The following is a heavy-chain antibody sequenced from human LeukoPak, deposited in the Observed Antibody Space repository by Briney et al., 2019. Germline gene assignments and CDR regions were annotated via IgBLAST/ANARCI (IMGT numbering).Heavy chain of an antibody. D-gene: IGHD3-22*01. CDR3: ARGVDIGYYDSSGYYDY. V-gene: IGHV4-39*07. CDR1: GGSVSSSSYY. CDR2: IYYTGST. J-gene: IGHJ4*02. Sequence: SETLSLTCTVSGGSVSSSSYYWGWIRQSPGKGLEWIGSIYYTGSTYYNPSLKSRVTISVDTSKNQFSLKLSSVTAADTAVYYCARGVDIGYYDSSGYYDYWGQGTLVTVSS.